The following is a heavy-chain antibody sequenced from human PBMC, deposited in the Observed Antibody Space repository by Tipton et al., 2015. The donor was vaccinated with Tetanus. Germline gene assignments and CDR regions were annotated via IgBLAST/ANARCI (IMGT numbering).Heavy chain of an antibody. V-gene: IGHV4-30-4*01. CDR1: GGSISSGDYY. J-gene: IGHJ4*02. CDR3: ARYTVTNCDFDY. CDR2: IYYSGST. D-gene: IGHD4-17*01. Sequence: TLSLTCTVSGGSISSGDYYWSWIRQPPGKGLEWIGYIYYSGSTYYNPSLKSRVTISVDTSKNQFSLKLSSVTAADTAVYYCARYTVTNCDFDYWGQGTLVTVSS.